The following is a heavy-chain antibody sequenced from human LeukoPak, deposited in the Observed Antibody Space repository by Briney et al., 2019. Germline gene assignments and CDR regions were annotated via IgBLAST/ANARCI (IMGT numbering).Heavy chain of an antibody. CDR1: GFTSSSYG. CDR2: ISYDGSNK. Sequence: PGRSLRLSCAASGFTSSSYGMHWVRQAPGKGLEWVAVISYDGSNKYYADSVKGRFTISRDNSKNTLYLQMNSLRAEDTAVYYCAKSAVAATAGFDYWGQGTLVTVSS. D-gene: IGHD6-19*01. CDR3: AKSAVAATAGFDY. V-gene: IGHV3-30*18. J-gene: IGHJ4*02.